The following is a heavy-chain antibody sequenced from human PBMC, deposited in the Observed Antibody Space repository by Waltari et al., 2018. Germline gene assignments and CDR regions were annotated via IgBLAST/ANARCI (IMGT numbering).Heavy chain of an antibody. CDR3: ARSTILTGYERYFDL. J-gene: IGHJ2*01. V-gene: IGHV4-59*01. CDR2: FYGVGNT. CDR1: GGSINSYY. Sequence: QVQLQESGPGLVKPSETLSLTCTVSGGSINSYYLTWIRQPPGKGLEWIGYFYGVGNTNYSPSLKSRVTISVDTSKNQLSLKLNSVTAADTAVYYCARSTILTGYERYFDLWGRGTLVTVSS. D-gene: IGHD3-9*01.